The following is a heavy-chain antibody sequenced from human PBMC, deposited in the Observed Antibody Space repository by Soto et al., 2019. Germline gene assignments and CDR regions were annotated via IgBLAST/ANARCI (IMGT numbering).Heavy chain of an antibody. Sequence: GGSLRLSWAASGFTFIDYYMSWIRQAPGKGLEWVSYISSSGSTIYYADSVKGRFTISRDNAKNSLYLQMNSLRAEDTAVYYCARELYIVVVPGSYPSRAPADYMDVWGKGTTVTVSS. V-gene: IGHV3-11*01. CDR3: ARELYIVVVPGSYPSRAPADYMDV. J-gene: IGHJ6*03. D-gene: IGHD2-2*01. CDR1: GFTFIDYY. CDR2: ISSSGSTI.